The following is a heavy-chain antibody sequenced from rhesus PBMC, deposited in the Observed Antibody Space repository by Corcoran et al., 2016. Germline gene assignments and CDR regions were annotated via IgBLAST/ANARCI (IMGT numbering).Heavy chain of an antibody. CDR3: ARGLFYFDY. CDR1: GGSLQTNT. J-gene: IGHJ4*01. CDR2: ISATDGST. Sequence: QVQLQESGPGLVKPSETLSLTCAVSGGSLQTNTWTWIGQPPGKGLVWIGYISATDGSTDHNPSLRSRITISTDTSKNQFSLKLNSLTAADTAVYYCARGLFYFDYWGQGVLVTVSS. V-gene: IGHV4-173*01.